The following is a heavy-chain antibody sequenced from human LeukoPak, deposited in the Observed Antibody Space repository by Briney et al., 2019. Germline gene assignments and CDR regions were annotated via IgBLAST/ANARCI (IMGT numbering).Heavy chain of an antibody. J-gene: IGHJ6*01. V-gene: IGHV3-74*01. D-gene: IGHD2-15*01. Sequence: GGALRLSFWVSVYTFINYWGHWVRRATGRGLVWVSRIQSEGRSTSYADSVKGRFTNSRDNAKNTLYLQMNSLRAEDTAVYYCARVVAATRHYYYYGMDVWGQGTTVTVSS. CDR1: VYTFINYW. CDR3: ARVVAATRHYYYYGMDV. CDR2: IQSEGRST.